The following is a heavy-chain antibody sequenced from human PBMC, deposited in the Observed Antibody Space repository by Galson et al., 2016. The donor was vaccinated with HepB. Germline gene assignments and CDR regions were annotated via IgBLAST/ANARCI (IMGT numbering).Heavy chain of an antibody. D-gene: IGHD4-17*01. CDR2: ISDDGSKK. V-gene: IGHV3-30*04. Sequence: SLRLSCAASGFTFRFWPMHWVRQAPGKGLEWVTLISDDGSKKFYADFVRGRFTVSRDNLKNTLYLQMTSLRPEDSAVYYCASPDYGDRPYFDYWGQGTLVSVSS. J-gene: IGHJ4*02. CDR1: GFTFRFWP. CDR3: ASPDYGDRPYFDY.